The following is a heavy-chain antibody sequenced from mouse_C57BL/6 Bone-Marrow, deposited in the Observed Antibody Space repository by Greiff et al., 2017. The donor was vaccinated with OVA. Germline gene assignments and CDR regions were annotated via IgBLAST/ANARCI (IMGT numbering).Heavy chain of an antibody. Sequence: VQLQQPGAELVKPGASVKMSCKASGYTFTSYWITWVKQRPGQGLEWIGDIYPGSGSTNYNEKFKSKATLTVDTSSSTAYMQLSSLTSEDSAVYYCARRYYGSFYYCDYWGQGTTLTVSS. CDR3: ARRYYGSFYYCDY. V-gene: IGHV1-55*01. D-gene: IGHD1-1*01. J-gene: IGHJ2*01. CDR2: IYPGSGST. CDR1: GYTFTSYW.